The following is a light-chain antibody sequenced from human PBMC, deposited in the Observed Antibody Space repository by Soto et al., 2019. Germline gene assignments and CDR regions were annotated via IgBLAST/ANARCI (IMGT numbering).Light chain of an antibody. Sequence: TQSPSTLSVSPGERATLSCRASQSVSSSYLAWYQQKPGQAPRLLIYGASSRATGIPDRFSGSGSGTDFTLTISRLEPEDFAVYYCQQYGSSPPLTFGGGTKVDIK. V-gene: IGKV3-20*01. CDR2: GAS. CDR1: QSVSSSY. J-gene: IGKJ4*01. CDR3: QQYGSSPPLT.